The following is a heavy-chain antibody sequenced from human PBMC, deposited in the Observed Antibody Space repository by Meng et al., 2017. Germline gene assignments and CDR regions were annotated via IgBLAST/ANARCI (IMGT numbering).Heavy chain of an antibody. D-gene: IGHD1-7*01. CDR2: IYSCGST. Sequence: EGQLVESGGGFIQPGGSLRLSCAASGFTVSSNYMSWVRQAPGKGLEWVSVIYSCGSTYYADSVKGRFTISRDNSKNTLYLQMNSLRAEDTAVYYCARGQNWNYFGFFDYWGQGTLVTVSS. CDR3: ARGQNWNYFGFFDY. J-gene: IGHJ4*02. V-gene: IGHV3-66*03. CDR1: GFTVSSNY.